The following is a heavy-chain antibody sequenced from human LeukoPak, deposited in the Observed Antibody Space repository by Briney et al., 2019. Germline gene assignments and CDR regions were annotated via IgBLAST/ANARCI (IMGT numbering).Heavy chain of an antibody. V-gene: IGHV4-34*01. CDR1: GGSFSGYY. Sequence: SETLSLTCAVYGGSFSGYYWSWIRQPPGKGLEWIGEINHSGSTNCNPSLKSRVTISVDTSKNQFSLKLSSVTAADTAVYYCARRSYCGGDCFRGRRRVGGYYFDYWGQGTLVTVSS. CDR3: ARRSYCGGDCFRGRRRVGGYYFDY. D-gene: IGHD2-21*02. CDR2: INHSGST. J-gene: IGHJ4*02.